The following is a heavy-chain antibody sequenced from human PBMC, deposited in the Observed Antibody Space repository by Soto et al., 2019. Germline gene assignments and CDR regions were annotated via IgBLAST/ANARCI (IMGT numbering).Heavy chain of an antibody. J-gene: IGHJ6*03. CDR3: ARAAWGLWFGYMDV. CDR2: ISYDGSNK. CDR1: GFTFSSYA. V-gene: IGHV3-30-3*01. D-gene: IGHD3-10*01. Sequence: PGGSLRLSCAASGFTFSSYAMHWVRQAPGKGLEWVAVISYDGSNKYYADSVKGRFTISRGNSKNTLYLQMNSLRADDTAVYYCARAAWGLWFGYMDVWGKGTKVTVSS.